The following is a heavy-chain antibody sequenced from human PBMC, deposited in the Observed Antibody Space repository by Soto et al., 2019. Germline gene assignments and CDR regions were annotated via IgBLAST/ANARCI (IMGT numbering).Heavy chain of an antibody. CDR1: GYTFTSYA. V-gene: IGHV1-3*01. CDR3: ARDPTLLEYSSGLVGVWYFDL. CDR2: INAGNGNT. Sequence: QVQLVQSGAEVKKPGASVKVSCKASGYTFTSYAMHWVRQAPGQRLEWMGWINAGNGNTKYSQKFQGRVTITRDTSASTAYMELSSLRSEDTAVYYCARDPTLLEYSSGLVGVWYFDLWGRGTLVTVSS. D-gene: IGHD6-19*01. J-gene: IGHJ2*01.